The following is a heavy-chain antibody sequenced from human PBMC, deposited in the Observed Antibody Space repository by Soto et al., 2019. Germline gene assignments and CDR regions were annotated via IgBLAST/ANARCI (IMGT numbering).Heavy chain of an antibody. CDR1: GFTCSSYA. Sequence: PGGSLRLSCAASGFTCSSYALNWVRQAPGRGLGWVSGISGSGGITYYADSVKGRFTISRDNSKNTLYLQMNSLRAEDTAVYSCAKDPIVSSGPIHYYYGMDVWGQGTTVTVSS. CDR3: AKDPIVSSGPIHYYYGMDV. CDR2: ISGSGGIT. V-gene: IGHV3-23*01. D-gene: IGHD3-10*01. J-gene: IGHJ6*02.